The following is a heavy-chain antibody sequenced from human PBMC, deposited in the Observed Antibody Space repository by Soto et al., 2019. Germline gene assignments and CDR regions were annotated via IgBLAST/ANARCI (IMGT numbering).Heavy chain of an antibody. J-gene: IGHJ6*02. V-gene: IGHV4-61*01. CDR3: ASAMGDWWTYYYYYGMDV. D-gene: IGHD2-8*02. CDR2: VYYSGAT. CDR1: GDSISSVSGDSISNHY. Sequence: PSETLSLTCAVYGDSISSVSGDSISNHYWSWVRQPPGKGLEWIGSVYYSGATNYSPSLKSRVSMSVDTSKNQFSLKVRSVSAADTAVYYCASAMGDWWTYYYYYGMDVWGQGTTVTVSS.